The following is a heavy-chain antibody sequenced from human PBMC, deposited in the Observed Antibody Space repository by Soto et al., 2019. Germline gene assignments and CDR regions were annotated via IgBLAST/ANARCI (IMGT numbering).Heavy chain of an antibody. CDR3: ARVGDDYDSSWYLYYYGMDV. J-gene: IGHJ6*02. CDR2: ISSSSSTI. D-gene: IGHD3-3*01. V-gene: IGHV3-48*02. CDR1: GFAFSSYS. Sequence: PGGSLRLSCAASGFAFSSYSMNWVRQAPGKGLEWVSYISSSSSTIYYADSVKGRFTISRDNAKNSLYLQMNSLRDEDTAVYYWARVGDDYDSSWYLYYYGMDVWGQGTTVTVSS.